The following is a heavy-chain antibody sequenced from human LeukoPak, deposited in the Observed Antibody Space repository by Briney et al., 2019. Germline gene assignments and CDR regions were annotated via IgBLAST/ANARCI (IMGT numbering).Heavy chain of an antibody. D-gene: IGHD2-15*01. J-gene: IGHJ1*01. Sequence: PSETLSLTCTVSGGSISSGSYYWSWIRQPAGKGLEWIGEINHSGSTNYNPSLKSRVTISVDTSKNQFSLKLSSVTAADTAVYYCARPRYGGIGYCSGVICYESAYFQHWGQGTLVTVSS. CDR2: INHSGST. CDR1: GGSISSGSYY. V-gene: IGHV4-61*10. CDR3: ARPRYGGIGYCSGVICYESAYFQH.